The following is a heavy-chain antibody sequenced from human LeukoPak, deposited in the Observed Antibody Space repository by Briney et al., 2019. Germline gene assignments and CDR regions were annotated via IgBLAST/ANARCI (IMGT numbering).Heavy chain of an antibody. CDR1: GYSFTSYW. Sequence: GESLKISCKGSGYSFTSYWIGWVRQMPGKGLEWMGIIYPGDSDTRYSPSFQGQVTISADKSISTAYLQWSSLKASDTAMYYCARLPNTIAAAGTEGWFDPWGQGTLVTVSS. D-gene: IGHD6-13*01. CDR3: ARLPNTIAAAGTEGWFDP. CDR2: IYPGDSDT. V-gene: IGHV5-51*01. J-gene: IGHJ5*02.